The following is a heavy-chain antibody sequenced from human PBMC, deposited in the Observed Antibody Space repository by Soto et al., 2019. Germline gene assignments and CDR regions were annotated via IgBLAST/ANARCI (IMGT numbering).Heavy chain of an antibody. CDR1: GFTFSSYA. CDR3: ARVWSDYSGADY. CDR2: ISANGSPT. D-gene: IGHD3-3*01. J-gene: IGHJ4*02. V-gene: IGHV3-48*03. Sequence: EVQLLEYGGGLVQPGGSLRLSCAASGFTFSSYAMSWVRQAPGKGLEWISYISANGSPTHYADSVRGRFTVSRDNAKNSLYLQMDSLRAEDTAVYYCARVWSDYSGADYWGQGTLVTVSS.